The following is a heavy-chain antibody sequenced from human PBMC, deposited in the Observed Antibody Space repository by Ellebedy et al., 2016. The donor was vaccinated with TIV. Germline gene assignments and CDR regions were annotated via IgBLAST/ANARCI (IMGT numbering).Heavy chain of an antibody. V-gene: IGHV4-34*01. J-gene: IGHJ5*02. CDR1: GGSFSGYY. CDR2: INHSGST. CDR3: ARGSLRAPFVSLKRGWFDP. Sequence: SETLSLTCAVYGGSFSGYYWSWIRQPPGKGLEWIGEINHSGSTNYNPSLKSRVTVSVDTSKNQFSLKLSSVTAADTAVYYCARGSLRAPFVSLKRGWFDPWGQGTLVTVSS. D-gene: IGHD4-17*01.